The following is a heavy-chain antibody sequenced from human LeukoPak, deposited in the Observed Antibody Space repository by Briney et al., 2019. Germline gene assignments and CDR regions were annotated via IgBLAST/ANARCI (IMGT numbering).Heavy chain of an antibody. J-gene: IGHJ6*03. CDR3: AREGYCSGTSCARRYYYMDV. D-gene: IGHD2-2*01. Sequence: SVKVSCKASGGTFSSYAISWVRQAPGQGLEWMGGIIPIFGTANYAQKFQGRVTITADESTSTAYMELSSLRSEDTAAYYCAREGYCSGTSCARRYYYMDVWGKGTRSPSP. CDR1: GGTFSSYA. V-gene: IGHV1-69*13. CDR2: IIPIFGTA.